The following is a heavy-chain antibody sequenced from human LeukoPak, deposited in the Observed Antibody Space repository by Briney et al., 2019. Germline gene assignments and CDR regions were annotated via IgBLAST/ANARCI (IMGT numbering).Heavy chain of an antibody. V-gene: IGHV3-21*01. J-gene: IGHJ4*02. Sequence: AGGSLRLSCAASGYTFSSYSINWVRQAPGKGLEWVSSISVRSNYIYYADSVRGRFSISRDDARDSLYLQMDSLRAEDTAVYYCVRLRRNSDTSGYYYYYDYWGQGTLVTVSS. CDR1: GYTFSSYS. CDR2: ISVRSNYI. D-gene: IGHD3-22*01. CDR3: VRLRRNSDTSGYYYYYDY.